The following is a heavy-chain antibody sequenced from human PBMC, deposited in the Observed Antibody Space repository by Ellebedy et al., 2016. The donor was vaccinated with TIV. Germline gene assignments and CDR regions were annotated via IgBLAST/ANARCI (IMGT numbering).Heavy chain of an antibody. J-gene: IGHJ5*02. CDR2: INSDGSST. CDR1: GFTFSSYW. CDR3: ARGSDSSNWYLNWFDP. V-gene: IGHV3-74*01. Sequence: GESLKISCAASGFTFSSYWMHWVRQAPGKGLVWVSRINSDGSSTSYADSVKGRFTISRDNAKNTLYLQMNSLRAEDTAVYYCARGSDSSNWYLNWFDPWGQGTLVTVSS. D-gene: IGHD6-13*01.